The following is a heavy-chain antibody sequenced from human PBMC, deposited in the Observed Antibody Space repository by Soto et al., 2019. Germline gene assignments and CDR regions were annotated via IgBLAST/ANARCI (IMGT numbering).Heavy chain of an antibody. J-gene: IGHJ3*01. Sequence: SETLSLTCTVSGGSISSGDYYWSWIRQHPGKGLEWIGYIYYSGSTYYNPSLKSRVTISVDTSKNQFSLKLSSVTAADTAVYYCARKYASDSSPVGFWGQGTMVTVSS. V-gene: IGHV4-31*03. CDR2: IYYSGST. D-gene: IGHD6-13*01. CDR3: ARKYASDSSPVGF. CDR1: GGSISSGDYY.